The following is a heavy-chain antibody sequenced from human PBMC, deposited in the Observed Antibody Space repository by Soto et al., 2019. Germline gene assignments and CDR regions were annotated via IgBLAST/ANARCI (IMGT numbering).Heavy chain of an antibody. CDR2: ISSSSSTI. CDR1: GFTFSSYS. D-gene: IGHD2-2*01. V-gene: IGHV3-48*02. Sequence: EVQLVESGGGLVQPGGSLRLSCAASGFTFSSYSMNWVRQAPGKGLEWVSYISSSSSTIYYADSVKGRFTISRDNAKNSLYLQMNSLRDEDTAVYYCARELIRQYCSSTSCYHYYYGMDVWGQGTTVTVSS. CDR3: ARELIRQYCSSTSCYHYYYGMDV. J-gene: IGHJ6*02.